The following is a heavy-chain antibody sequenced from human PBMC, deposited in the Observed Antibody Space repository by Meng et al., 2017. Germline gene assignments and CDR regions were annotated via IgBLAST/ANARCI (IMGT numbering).Heavy chain of an antibody. V-gene: IGHV3-23*01. CDR3: AKTTLRFLEWLLIGFDY. D-gene: IGHD3-3*01. Sequence: ESLKISCAASGFTFSSYAMSWVRQAPGKGLEWVSAISGSGGSTYYADSVKGRFTISRDNSKNTLYLQMNSLRAEDTAVYYCAKTTLRFLEWLLIGFDYWGQGTLVTVSS. J-gene: IGHJ4*02. CDR2: ISGSGGST. CDR1: GFTFSSYA.